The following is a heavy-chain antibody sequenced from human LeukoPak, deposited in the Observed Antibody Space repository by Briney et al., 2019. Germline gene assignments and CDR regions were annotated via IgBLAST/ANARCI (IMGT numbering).Heavy chain of an antibody. V-gene: IGHV3-21*01. D-gene: IGHD3-10*01. CDR2: ISSSSSYI. Sequence: GGSPRLSCAASGFTFSSYSMNWVRQAPGKGLEWVSSISSSSSYIYYADSVKGRFTISRDNAKNSLYLQMNSLRAEDTAVYYCARDYYGSGSYYIGYYGMDVWGQGTTVTVSS. J-gene: IGHJ6*02. CDR3: ARDYYGSGSYYIGYYGMDV. CDR1: GFTFSSYS.